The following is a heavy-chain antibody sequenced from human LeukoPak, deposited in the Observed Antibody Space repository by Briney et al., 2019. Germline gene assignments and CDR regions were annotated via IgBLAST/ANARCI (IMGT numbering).Heavy chain of an antibody. CDR1: GYTLTSYD. CDR2: MNPNSGNT. J-gene: IGHJ5*02. Sequence: GASVKVSCKASGYTLTSYDINWVRQATGQGLEWMGWMNPNSGNTGYAQKFQGRVTMTRNTSISTAYMELSSLRSEDTAVYYCARGEVSSWYLIWAYNWFDPWGQGTLVTVSS. CDR3: ARGEVSSWYLIWAYNWFDP. V-gene: IGHV1-8*02. D-gene: IGHD6-13*01.